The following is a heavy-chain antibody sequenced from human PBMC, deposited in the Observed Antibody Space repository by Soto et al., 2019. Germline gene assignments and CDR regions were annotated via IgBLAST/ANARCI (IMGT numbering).Heavy chain of an antibody. CDR2: MFYGVST. J-gene: IGHJ4*02. V-gene: IGHV4-39*01. D-gene: IGHD3-3*02. CDR1: GSSINSSGYY. CDR3: GRLPSRHLVDY. Sequence: SVTLSLTCTASGSSINSSGYYWGWIRQPPGKGLEWIGSMFYGVSTYYNPSLKSRVTVSVDTSKNQFSLNLRSVTAADTAVYYCGRLPSRHLVDYWGQGTLVTVSS.